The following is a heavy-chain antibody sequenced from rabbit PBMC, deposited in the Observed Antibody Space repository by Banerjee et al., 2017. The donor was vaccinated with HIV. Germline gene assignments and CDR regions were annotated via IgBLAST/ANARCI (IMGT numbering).Heavy chain of an antibody. CDR2: IYAGSSGST. V-gene: IGHV1S40*01. J-gene: IGHJ4*01. Sequence: QSLEESGGDLVKPGASLTLTCTASGFSFSSSYYMCWVRQAPGKGLEWIACIYAGSSGSTYYASWAKGRFTISKTSSTTVTLQMTSLTAADTATYFCARDLNYYTYGYAGYAYATVFNLWGPGTLVTVS. CDR1: GFSFSSSYY. D-gene: IGHD6-1*01. CDR3: ARDLNYYTYGYAGYAYATVFNL.